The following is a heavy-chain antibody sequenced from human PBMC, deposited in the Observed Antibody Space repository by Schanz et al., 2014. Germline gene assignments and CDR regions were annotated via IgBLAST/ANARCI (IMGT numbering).Heavy chain of an antibody. Sequence: QVQLQESGPGLVKPSQTLSLTCAVSGGSISSGGYTWSWIRQPPGKGLEWIGYIYYSGSTYYNPSLKSRVTIPVDTSKTQVPLMRGSVTAADTAVYYCARAAGPVDYWGQGTLVTVSS. CDR1: GGSISSGGYT. CDR2: IYYSGST. V-gene: IGHV4-30-4*07. D-gene: IGHD6-13*01. J-gene: IGHJ4*02. CDR3: ARAAGPVDY.